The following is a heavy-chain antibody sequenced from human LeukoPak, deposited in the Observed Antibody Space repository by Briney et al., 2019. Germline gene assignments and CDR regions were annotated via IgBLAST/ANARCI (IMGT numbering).Heavy chain of an antibody. CDR1: GYTFTSYG. Sequence: ASVKVSCKASGYTFTSYGISWVRQAPGQGLEWMGWISAYNGNTNYAQKLQGRVTMTTDTSTSTAYMEPRSLRSDDTAVYYCARAGMRSSYYYMDVWGKGTTVTISS. V-gene: IGHV1-18*01. D-gene: IGHD3-10*01. J-gene: IGHJ6*03. CDR2: ISAYNGNT. CDR3: ARAGMRSSYYYMDV.